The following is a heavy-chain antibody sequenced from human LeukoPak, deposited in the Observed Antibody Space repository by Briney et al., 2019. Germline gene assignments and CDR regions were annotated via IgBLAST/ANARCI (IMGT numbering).Heavy chain of an antibody. CDR1: GDSISRSDSY. J-gene: IGHJ1*01. CDR3: ARRRYYDGSGYLE. CDR2: LYYTGRT. V-gene: IGHV4-39*01. D-gene: IGHD3-22*01. Sequence: KTSETLSLTCSVSGDSISRSDSYWDWIRQPPGKGLEWIGTLYYTGRTYYSPSLKSRVTMSVDTSNNQFSLNLRSVTAADTAVYYCARRRYYDGSGYLEWGQGTLLGVSS.